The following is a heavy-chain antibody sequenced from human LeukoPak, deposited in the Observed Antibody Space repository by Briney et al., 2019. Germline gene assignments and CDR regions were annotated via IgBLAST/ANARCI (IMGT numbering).Heavy chain of an antibody. CDR1: GFTFSSYE. J-gene: IGHJ4*02. CDR3: TRVGKFFWDFDY. D-gene: IGHD3-3*01. Sequence: GGSLRLSCAASGFTFSSYEMNWVRQAPGKGLEWVGFTRSKIYGGTTEYAASMKGKFSISRDDSKSIAYLQMNSLKSEDTALYYCTRVGKFFWDFDYWGQGTLVTVSS. V-gene: IGHV3-49*04. CDR2: TRSKIYGGTT.